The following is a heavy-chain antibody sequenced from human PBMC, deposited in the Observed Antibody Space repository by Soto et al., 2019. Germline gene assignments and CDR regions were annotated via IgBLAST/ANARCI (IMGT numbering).Heavy chain of an antibody. CDR2: ISGSGGST. CDR3: ANLGEGRIAAAGTLDAFDI. D-gene: IGHD6-13*01. V-gene: IGHV3-23*01. CDR1: GFTFSSYA. J-gene: IGHJ3*02. Sequence: GGSLRLSCAASGFTFSSYAMSWVRQAPGKGLEWVSAISGSGGSTYYADSVKGRFTISRDNSKNTLYLQMNSLRAEDTAVYYCANLGEGRIAAAGTLDAFDIWGQGTMVTVSS.